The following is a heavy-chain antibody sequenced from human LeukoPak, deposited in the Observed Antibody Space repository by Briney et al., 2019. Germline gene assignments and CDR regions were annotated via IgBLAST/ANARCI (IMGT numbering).Heavy chain of an antibody. J-gene: IGHJ3*01. V-gene: IGHV4-39*01. CDR2: MFYSGST. D-gene: IGHD3-22*01. Sequence: SETLSLTCTVSGGSISSRSHCWGWIRQPPGTGLEWIGTMFYSGSTYYNPSLKSRVPISVDTSESQFSLELNSVTAADTAVYYCAVAGVRYYDSSGLHAFDFWGRGTMVTVSS. CDR1: GGSISSRSHC. CDR3: AVAGVRYYDSSGLHAFDF.